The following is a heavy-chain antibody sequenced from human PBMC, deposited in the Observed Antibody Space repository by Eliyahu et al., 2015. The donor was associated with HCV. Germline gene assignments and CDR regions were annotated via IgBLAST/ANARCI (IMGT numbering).Heavy chain of an antibody. CDR3: ARGPGVVDP. D-gene: IGHD3-10*01. CDR1: GDSXXSNSAA. J-gene: IGHJ5*02. CDR2: TYYRSKWYR. Sequence: QVQLQQSGPGLVKPSXXLXLTCXISGDSXXSNSAAWNXIRQSPSRGLEWLGRTYYRSKWYRDYAPSVKSRIIINPDTSKNQFSLQLNSVTPEDTAVYYCARGPGVVDPWGQGTLVTVSS. V-gene: IGHV6-1*01.